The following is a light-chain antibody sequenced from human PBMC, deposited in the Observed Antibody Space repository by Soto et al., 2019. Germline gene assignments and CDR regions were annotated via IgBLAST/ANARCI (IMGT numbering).Light chain of an antibody. CDR3: QSYDGTLTGVI. CDR1: SSNIGAGYD. Sequence: QSVLTQPPSVSGAPGQSVTISCTGTSSNIGAGYDIHWYQQPPGTAPKLVIYNNHNRPSGVPDRFSGSKSGTSGSLAITGLQAEDEADYFCQSYDGTLTGVIFGGGTKVIVL. V-gene: IGLV1-40*01. CDR2: NNH. J-gene: IGLJ2*01.